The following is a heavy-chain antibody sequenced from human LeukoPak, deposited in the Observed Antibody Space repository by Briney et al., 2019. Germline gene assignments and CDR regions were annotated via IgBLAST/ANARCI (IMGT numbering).Heavy chain of an antibody. Sequence: GGSLILSCSASGFTFSSFAMHWVRQAPGKGLEYVSAVNNNGGSTFYSDSVKGRFTISRDNSKNTLYLQMSSLRAEDTAVYYCAKKRIGSYYSAADYWGQGTLVTVSS. CDR2: VNNNGGST. J-gene: IGHJ4*02. CDR1: GFTFSSFA. CDR3: AKKRIGSYYSAADY. D-gene: IGHD1-26*01. V-gene: IGHV3-64D*06.